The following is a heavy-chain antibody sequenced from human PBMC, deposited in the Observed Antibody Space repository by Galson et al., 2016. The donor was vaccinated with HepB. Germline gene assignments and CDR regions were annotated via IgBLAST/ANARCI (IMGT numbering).Heavy chain of an antibody. D-gene: IGHD6-6*01. V-gene: IGHV1-69*06. Sequence: SCKASGGIPTTYAISWVRQAPGQGLEWMGGIIPSLEAPKYTQRFQDRATISADTGTRTAYLELRSLTSGDTATYYCAKCIRESSAVSDYWGQGTQVTVSS. CDR1: GGIPTTYA. CDR3: AKCIRESSAVSDY. J-gene: IGHJ4*02. CDR2: IIPSLEAP.